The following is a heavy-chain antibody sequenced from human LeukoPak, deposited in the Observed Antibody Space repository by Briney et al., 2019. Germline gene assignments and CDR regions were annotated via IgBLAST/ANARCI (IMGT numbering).Heavy chain of an antibody. CDR2: INHSGST. J-gene: IGHJ4*02. D-gene: IGHD3-10*01. Sequence: SETLSLTCAVYGGSFSGYYWSWIRQPPGKGLEWIGEINHSGSTNYNPSLKSRVTISVDKSKNQFSLKLSSVTTADTAVYYCARRHYGSGSPSFDYWGQGTLVTVSS. CDR1: GGSFSGYY. V-gene: IGHV4-34*01. CDR3: ARRHYGSGSPSFDY.